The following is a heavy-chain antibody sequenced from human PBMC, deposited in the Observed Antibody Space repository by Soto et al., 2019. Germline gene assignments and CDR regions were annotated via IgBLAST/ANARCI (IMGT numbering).Heavy chain of an antibody. CDR2: ISYDGNKS. V-gene: IGHV3-30*03. J-gene: IGHJ4*02. D-gene: IGHD5-12*01. CDR3: TTGIVAKTSHFDH. Sequence: VGSLRLSCAVSGISFSVYGMHWVRQAPGKGLEWVAMISYDGNKSSYGDSVKGRFTISRDNSKNLLYLHMTSLRTEDTAVYYCTTGIVAKTSHFDHWGQGTLVTVSS. CDR1: GISFSVYG.